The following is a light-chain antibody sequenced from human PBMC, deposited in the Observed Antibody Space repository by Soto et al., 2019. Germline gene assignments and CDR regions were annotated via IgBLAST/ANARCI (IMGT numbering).Light chain of an antibody. Sequence: EIVLTQSPDTLSFSPGESATLSCRASQGIGDTLAWYQHKPGQTPRLLIYDTSTRATGVPTRFSGSRSGAEFTLTINSLQSEDFAVYYCQPYNNWPLTFGGGTKVDIK. V-gene: IGKV3-15*01. CDR2: DTS. J-gene: IGKJ4*01. CDR1: QGIGDT. CDR3: QPYNNWPLT.